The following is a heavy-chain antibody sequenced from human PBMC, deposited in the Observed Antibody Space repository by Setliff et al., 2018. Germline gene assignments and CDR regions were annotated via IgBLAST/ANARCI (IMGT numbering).Heavy chain of an antibody. Sequence: GGSLRLSCAASGFNFRNSAMNWVRQAPGKGLEWISYININVDSIYYADSVKGRVTISRNDAKNTVYLQMNSLTAEDTAVYYCAREPGNTFWSASSGPIVFDYWGQGTLVTVSS. J-gene: IGHJ4*02. D-gene: IGHD3-3*01. V-gene: IGHV3-48*01. CDR2: ININVDSI. CDR3: AREPGNTFWSASSGPIVFDY. CDR1: GFNFRNSA.